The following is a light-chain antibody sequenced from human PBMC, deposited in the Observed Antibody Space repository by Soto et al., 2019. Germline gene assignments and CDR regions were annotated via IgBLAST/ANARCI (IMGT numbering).Light chain of an antibody. CDR1: NSNLGAGYD. Sequence: QSVLTQPPSVSGAPGQRVTISCTGNNSNLGAGYDVHWYQQLPGAAPKLVVFGNRNRPSGVPERFSGSKSGTSASLAITGIQAEDEADYYCQAYDYSLTAFVFGGGTKLTVL. CDR2: GNR. V-gene: IGLV1-40*01. J-gene: IGLJ3*02. CDR3: QAYDYSLTAFV.